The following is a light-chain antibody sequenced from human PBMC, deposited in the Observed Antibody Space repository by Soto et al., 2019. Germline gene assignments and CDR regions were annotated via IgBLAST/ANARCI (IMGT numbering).Light chain of an antibody. J-gene: IGKJ5*01. CDR3: EQYSRAPIT. Sequence: AIRMTQSPSSLSASTGDRVTITCRASQDIGTYVAWYQRMRGVPPRVRILGASRRATGIADRCSGSGSGTAFTLTISRLEPEDSAVYYCEQYSRAPITCVQGTRLEIK. CDR1: QDIGTY. CDR2: GAS. V-gene: IGKV1-8*01.